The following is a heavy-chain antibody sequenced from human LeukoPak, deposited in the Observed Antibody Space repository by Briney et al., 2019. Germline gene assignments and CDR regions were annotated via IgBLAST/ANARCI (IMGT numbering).Heavy chain of an antibody. D-gene: IGHD6-13*01. CDR2: VKQDGSEK. CDR1: GFTFSSYW. CDR3: ARNLGASSWYGSDY. V-gene: IGHV3-7*01. J-gene: IGHJ4*02. Sequence: GESLRLSCAASGFTFSSYWMSWVRQAPGKGLEWVANVKQDGSEKYYVDSVRGRFTISRENARNSLYLQMNSLRAEDTAVYYCARNLGASSWYGSDYWGQGTLVTVSS.